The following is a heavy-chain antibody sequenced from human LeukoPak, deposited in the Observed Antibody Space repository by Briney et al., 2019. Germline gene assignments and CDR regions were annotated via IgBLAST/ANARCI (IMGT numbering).Heavy chain of an antibody. V-gene: IGHV1-18*01. Sequence: GASVKVSCKSSGYTFTSYGISWVRQAPGQGPEWMGWISAYNGNTNYVQKFQGRVTMTTDTSTTTAYMELRSLRSDDTAVYYGARGTIHGDDYVFDYWGQGTLVTVSS. D-gene: IGHD3-10*02. CDR2: ISAYNGNT. CDR3: ARGTIHGDDYVFDY. CDR1: GYTFTSYG. J-gene: IGHJ4*02.